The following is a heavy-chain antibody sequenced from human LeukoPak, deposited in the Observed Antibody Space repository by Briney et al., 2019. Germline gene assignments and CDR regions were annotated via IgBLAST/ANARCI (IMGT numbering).Heavy chain of an antibody. CDR3: ARGFGGYDYYYYYGMDV. CDR1: GFTFSSYA. D-gene: IGHD5-12*01. Sequence: PGGSLRLSCAASGFTFSSYAMSWVRQAPGKGLEWVSAISGSGGSTYYADSVKGRFTISRDNSRHTLYLQMNRLRAEDTAIHYCARGFGGYDYYYYYGMDVWGQGTTVTVSS. V-gene: IGHV3-23*01. J-gene: IGHJ6*02. CDR2: ISGSGGST.